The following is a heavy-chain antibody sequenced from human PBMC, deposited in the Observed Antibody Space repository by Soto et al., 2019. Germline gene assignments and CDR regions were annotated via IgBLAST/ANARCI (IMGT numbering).Heavy chain of an antibody. CDR2: RKQDGSEK. CDR3: ARDHYDFWSGYNWFDP. Sequence: EVQLVESGGGLVQPGGSLRLSCAASGFTLSTYWMRWVRQAPGKGLEWVANRKQDGSEKYYVDSVKGRFTISRDNAKNSLYLQMNSLRAEDTAVYYCARDHYDFWSGYNWFDPWGQGTLVTVSS. J-gene: IGHJ5*02. D-gene: IGHD3-3*01. V-gene: IGHV3-7*01. CDR1: GFTLSTYW.